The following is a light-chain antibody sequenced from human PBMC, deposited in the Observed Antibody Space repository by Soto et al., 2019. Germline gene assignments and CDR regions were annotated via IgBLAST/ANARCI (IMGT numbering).Light chain of an antibody. Sequence: DIQMTQSPSTLSASVGDRVTITCRASQGINIWLAWYQQKPGRAPKLLISTASTLESRVPSRFSGSGSGTEFTLTISSLQPDDFATYYCQQYNVYWTFGQGTKVDIK. CDR3: QQYNVYWT. CDR1: QGINIW. J-gene: IGKJ1*01. V-gene: IGKV1-5*03. CDR2: TAS.